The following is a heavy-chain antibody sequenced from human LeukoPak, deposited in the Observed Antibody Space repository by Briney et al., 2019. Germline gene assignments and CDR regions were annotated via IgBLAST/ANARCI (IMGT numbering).Heavy chain of an antibody. CDR3: AAMLRGVAYYFDY. Sequence: GKSLRLSCAASGFTFGSYAMTWVRQAPGKGLEWVSGISNDDGSTYYTDSVKGRFTISRDNSKNTVYLQMSSLRAEDTAVYYCAAMLRGVAYYFDYWGQGTLVTVSS. J-gene: IGHJ4*02. CDR1: GFTFGSYA. D-gene: IGHD3-10*01. CDR2: ISNDDGST. V-gene: IGHV3-23*01.